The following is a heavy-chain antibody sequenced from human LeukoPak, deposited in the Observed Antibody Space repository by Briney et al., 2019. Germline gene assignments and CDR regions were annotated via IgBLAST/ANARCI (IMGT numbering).Heavy chain of an antibody. CDR3: ARLSTQGGYYYFYMEV. V-gene: IGHV4-59*01. CDR2: IYYSGST. Sequence: SETLSLTCTVSGGSINTYYWSWIRQPPGKGLEWIGYIYYSGSTNYNPSLKSRVTISVDTSKNQFSLKLSSVTAADTAVYYCARLSTQGGYYYFYMEVGGKGTTVTVSS. CDR1: GGSINTYY. J-gene: IGHJ6*03.